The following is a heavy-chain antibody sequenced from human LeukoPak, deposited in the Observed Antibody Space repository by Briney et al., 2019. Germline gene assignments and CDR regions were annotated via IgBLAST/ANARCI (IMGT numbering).Heavy chain of an antibody. CDR2: IKQDGSEK. D-gene: IGHD4-17*01. J-gene: IGHJ4*02. CDR3: ARDRVHDYGDYHFDY. Sequence: GGSLRLSCAASGFTFSSYWVSWVRQAPGKGLEWVANIKQDGSEKYYVDSVKGRFTISRDNAKNSLYLQMNSLRAEDTAVYYCARDRVHDYGDYHFDYWGQGTLVTVSS. CDR1: GFTFSSYW. V-gene: IGHV3-7*01.